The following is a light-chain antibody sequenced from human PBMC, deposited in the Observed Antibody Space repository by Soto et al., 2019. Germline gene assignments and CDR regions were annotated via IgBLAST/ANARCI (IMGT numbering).Light chain of an antibody. Sequence: QSALTQPASVSGSPGQSIAISCTGTSSDVGGYNYVSWYQQHPGKAPKLMIFDVNNRPSGVSDRFSGSKSGNAASLTISGLQAEDEADYYCCSYTSSSTYVFGTGTSSPS. CDR1: SSDVGGYNY. CDR2: DVN. J-gene: IGLJ1*01. CDR3: CSYTSSSTYV. V-gene: IGLV2-14*03.